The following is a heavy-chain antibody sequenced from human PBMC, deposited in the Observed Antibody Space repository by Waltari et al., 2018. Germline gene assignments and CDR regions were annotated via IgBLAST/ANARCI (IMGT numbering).Heavy chain of an antibody. CDR2: IYSGGST. J-gene: IGHJ2*01. CDR3: ARDRQWELPGGSDL. V-gene: IGHV3-53*01. D-gene: IGHD1-26*01. Sequence: EVQLVESGGGLIQPGGSLRLSCAASGFTVSSNYMSWVRQAPGKGLEWVSVIYSGGSTYYADAGKGRFTISRDNSKNTLYLQMNSLRAEDTAVYYCARDRQWELPGGSDLWGRGTLVTVSS. CDR1: GFTVSSNY.